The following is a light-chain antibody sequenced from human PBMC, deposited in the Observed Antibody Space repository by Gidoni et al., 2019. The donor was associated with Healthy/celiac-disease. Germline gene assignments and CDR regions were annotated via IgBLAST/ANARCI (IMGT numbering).Light chain of an antibody. CDR3: QQYNNWPPIT. V-gene: IGKV3-15*01. CDR2: GSS. Sequence: EIVMTQSPATLSVSPGERATLSCRARQSVSSNFAWYQQKPGQAPRLLLYGSSTRATGIPARFSGSGSGTEFTLTISSLQSEDFAVYYCQQYNNWPPITFGQGTRLEIK. J-gene: IGKJ5*01. CDR1: QSVSSN.